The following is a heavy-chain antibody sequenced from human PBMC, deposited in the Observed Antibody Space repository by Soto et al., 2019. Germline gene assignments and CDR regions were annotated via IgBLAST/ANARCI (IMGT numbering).Heavy chain of an antibody. CDR3: ARHPERIAQIGWFDP. J-gene: IGHJ5*02. CDR1: GFTFSSYG. V-gene: IGHV3-33*01. Sequence: GGSLRLSCAASGFTFSSYGMHWVRQAPGKGLEWVAVIWYDRSNIYYADSVKGRFTISRDNAKNSLYLQMNSLRAEDTAVYYCARHPERIAQIGWFDPWGQGTLVTVSS. D-gene: IGHD6-13*01. CDR2: IWYDRSNI.